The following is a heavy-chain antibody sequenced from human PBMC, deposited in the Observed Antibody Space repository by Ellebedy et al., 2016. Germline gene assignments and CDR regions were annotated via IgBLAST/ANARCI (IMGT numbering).Heavy chain of an antibody. V-gene: IGHV3-30-3*01. Sequence: GESLKISXAASGFTFSTYSVHWVRQAPGKGLGWVAVISSDGTYKYYADSVKGRFTISRDNSKNTVYLQMNSLRAEDTAVYYCAKDRGSNYFHYYEMDVWGQGTTVTVSS. CDR3: AKDRGSNYFHYYEMDV. CDR1: GFTFSTYS. D-gene: IGHD3-16*01. CDR2: ISSDGTYK. J-gene: IGHJ6*02.